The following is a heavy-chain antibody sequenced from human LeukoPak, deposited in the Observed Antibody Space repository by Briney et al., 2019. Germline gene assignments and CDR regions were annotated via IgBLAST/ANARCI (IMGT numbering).Heavy chain of an antibody. CDR3: SKGETDTGTLTHVY. CDR1: RFTFSNYA. D-gene: IGHD1-7*01. J-gene: IGHJ4*02. CDR2: ISGSDTTT. V-gene: IGHV3-23*01. Sequence: SGGSLRLSCAASRFTFSNYAMSWVRQAPGKGLEWVSAISGSDTTTHYADSVKGRFTVSRDNSKNTVFLQMHSLGAEDTAVYYCSKGETDTGTLTHVYWGQGTLVTVSS.